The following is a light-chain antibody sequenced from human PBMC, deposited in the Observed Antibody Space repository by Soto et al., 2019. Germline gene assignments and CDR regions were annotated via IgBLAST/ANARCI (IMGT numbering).Light chain of an antibody. J-gene: IGKJ1*01. CDR1: QIINTF. Sequence: DIQMTQSPSSLSASVGDRVTITCRASQIINTFLHWYQQKPGKAPKLLIYAASNLQSGVPSRFSGGGSGTDFTVTISNLQPEDFATYYCQQTYSAPWRFGQGTKVDI. CDR2: AAS. CDR3: QQTYSAPWR. V-gene: IGKV1-39*01.